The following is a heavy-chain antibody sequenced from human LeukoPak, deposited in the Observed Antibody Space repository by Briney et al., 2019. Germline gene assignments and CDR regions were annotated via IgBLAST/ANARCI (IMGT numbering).Heavy chain of an antibody. CDR3: AKISSSAESNFDY. J-gene: IGHJ4*02. CDR2: IWPDGSKK. Sequence: GRSLRLSCAASGFTFSTYAMHWARQAPGKGLEWVAFIWPDGSKKYYADSVKGRFAISRENSKNTVYLQMNDLRPEDTALYFCAKISSSAESNFDYWGQGTLLTVSS. V-gene: IGHV3-33*06. D-gene: IGHD6-25*01. CDR1: GFTFSTYA.